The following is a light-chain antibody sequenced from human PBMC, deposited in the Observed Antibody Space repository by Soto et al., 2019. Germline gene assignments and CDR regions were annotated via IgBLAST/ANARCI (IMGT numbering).Light chain of an antibody. CDR3: SSYTSSSTLVV. CDR2: DVS. Sequence: QSVLTQPASVSGSPGQSITISCTGTSSDVGGYNYVSWCQQHPGKAPKLMIYDVSNRPSGVSNRFSGSKSGNTASLTISGLQAEDEADYYCSSYTSSSTLVVFGGETKLTVL. CDR1: SSDVGGYNY. J-gene: IGLJ2*01. V-gene: IGLV2-14*01.